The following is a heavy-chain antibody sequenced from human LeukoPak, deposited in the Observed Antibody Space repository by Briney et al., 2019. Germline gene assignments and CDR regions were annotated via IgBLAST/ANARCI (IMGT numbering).Heavy chain of an antibody. CDR2: IYYSGST. CDR1: GGSISSYY. CDR3: ARETSQKGAHYMDV. D-gene: IGHD3-16*01. V-gene: IGHV4-59*01. J-gene: IGHJ6*03. Sequence: SETLSLICTVSGGSISSYYWSWLRQPPGKGLEWLGYIYYSGSTNYKSSLKSRVTISVDTSKNQFSLKLSSVTAADTAVYYCARETSQKGAHYMDVWGKGTTVTISS.